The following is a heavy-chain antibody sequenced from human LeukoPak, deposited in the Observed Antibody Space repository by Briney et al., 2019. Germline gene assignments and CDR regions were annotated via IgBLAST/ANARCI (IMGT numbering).Heavy chain of an antibody. J-gene: IGHJ3*02. CDR3: AKSRLWEILLSSDAFDI. V-gene: IGHV3-23*01. CDR2: ITGSGGST. D-gene: IGHD1-26*01. Sequence: PGGSLRLSCAASGFTFSSYAMSWVRQAPGKGLEWVSVITGSGGSTNYADSVKGRFTISRDNSKNTLYLQMNSLRAEDTAVYYCAKSRLWEILLSSDAFDIWGQGTMVTVSS. CDR1: GFTFSSYA.